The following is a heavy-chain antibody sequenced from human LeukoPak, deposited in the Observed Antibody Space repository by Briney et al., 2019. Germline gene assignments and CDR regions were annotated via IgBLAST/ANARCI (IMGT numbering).Heavy chain of an antibody. CDR3: ARVRPNYYYYYMDV. J-gene: IGHJ6*03. CDR1: GFTFSSYS. V-gene: IGHV3-21*01. CDR2: ISSSSSYI. D-gene: IGHD4/OR15-4a*01. Sequence: KPGGSLRLSCAASGFTFSSYSMNWVRQAPGKGLEWVSSISSSSSYIYYADSVKGRFTISRDNAKNSLYLQMNSLRAEDTAVYYCARVRPNYYYYYMDVWGKGTTVSVSS.